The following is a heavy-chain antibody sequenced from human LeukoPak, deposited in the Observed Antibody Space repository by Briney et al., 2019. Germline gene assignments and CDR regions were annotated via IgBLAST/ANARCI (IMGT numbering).Heavy chain of an antibody. V-gene: IGHV1-69*04. CDR2: IIPILGIA. CDR1: EATLSGLP. CDR3: ARVIGGSEYYFDY. J-gene: IGHJ4*02. Sequence: SGKSPGRAPEATLSGLPITWCERAPGQGLEWWGRIIPILGIANYAQKFQGRVTITADKSTSTAYMELSSLRSEDTAVYYCARVIGGSEYYFDYWGQGTLVTVSS. D-gene: IGHD3-16*01.